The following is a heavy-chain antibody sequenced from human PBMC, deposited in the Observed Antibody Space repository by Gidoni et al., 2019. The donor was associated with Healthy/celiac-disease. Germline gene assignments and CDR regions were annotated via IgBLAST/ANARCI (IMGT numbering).Heavy chain of an antibody. Sequence: QVQLQESGPGLVKPSETLSLTCTVSGGSISSYYWSWIRQPPGKGLEWIGYIYYSGSTNYNPSLKSRVTISVDTSKNQFSLKLSSVTAADTAVYYCARVSYEGDMDVWGQGTTVTVSS. V-gene: IGHV4-59*01. CDR3: ARVSYEGDMDV. D-gene: IGHD1-26*01. CDR2: IYYSGST. CDR1: GGSISSYY. J-gene: IGHJ6*02.